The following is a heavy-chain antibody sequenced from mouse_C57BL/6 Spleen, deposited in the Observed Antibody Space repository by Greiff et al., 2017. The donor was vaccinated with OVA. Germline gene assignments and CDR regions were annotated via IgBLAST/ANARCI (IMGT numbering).Heavy chain of an antibody. CDR1: GFTFSSYA. Sequence: EVKVVESGGGLVKPGGSLKLSCAASGFTFSSYAMSWVRQTPEKRLEWVATISDGGSYTYYPDNVKGRFTISRDNAKNNLYLQMSHLKSEDTAMYYCAGRVSDGAWFAYWGQGTLVTVSA. V-gene: IGHV5-4*03. J-gene: IGHJ3*01. CDR2: ISDGGSYT. CDR3: AGRVSDGAWFAY.